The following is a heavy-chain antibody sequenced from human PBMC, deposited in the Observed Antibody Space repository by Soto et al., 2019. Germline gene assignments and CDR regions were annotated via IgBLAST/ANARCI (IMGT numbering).Heavy chain of an antibody. CDR1: GYTFTRYS. J-gene: IGHJ4*02. Sequence: QVQLVQSGAEVKKPGASVKVSCRASGYTFTRYSIIWVRQAPGQKIEWMGWINVGTGRTEYSQRTQGRVTITRDTSASTAYIELNNLSSEDTAVYYCARGGVDTSAWYGGDYGGQGTQVVVSS. V-gene: IGHV1-3*01. D-gene: IGHD6-19*01. CDR2: INVGTGRT. CDR3: ARGGVDTSAWYGGDY.